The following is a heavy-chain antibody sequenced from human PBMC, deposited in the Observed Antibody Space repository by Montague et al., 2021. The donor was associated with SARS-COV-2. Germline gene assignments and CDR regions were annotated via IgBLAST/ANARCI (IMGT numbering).Heavy chain of an antibody. CDR3: TSGREGNYNVMDV. CDR1: GDSVSSNSAT. V-gene: IGHV6-1*01. CDR2: TYFRSNWNN. Sequence: CAISGDSVSSNSATWNWVRQSPSRGLEWLGRTYFRSNWNNDYAVSVGGRVTINPDTSKNQFSLQLNSVTPEDTAIYYCTSGREGNYNVMDVWGQGTTVTVSS. D-gene: IGHD1-1*01. J-gene: IGHJ6*02.